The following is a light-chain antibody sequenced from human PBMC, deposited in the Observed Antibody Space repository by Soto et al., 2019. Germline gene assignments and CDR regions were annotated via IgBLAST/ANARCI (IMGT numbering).Light chain of an antibody. CDR2: AAS. J-gene: IGKJ1*01. V-gene: IGKV1D-12*01. Sequence: DIQMTQSPSSVSASVGDRVTITCRASQAISTWLAWYQPKPGKAPKLLIYAASNLQTGVQSRFSGSGSGTDFTLTIGSLQPEDFATYSCQQANSFPRTFGQGTKVEIK. CDR3: QQANSFPRT. CDR1: QAISTW.